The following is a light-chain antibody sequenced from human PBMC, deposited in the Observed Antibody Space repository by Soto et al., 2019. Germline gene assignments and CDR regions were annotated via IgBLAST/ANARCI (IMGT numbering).Light chain of an antibody. CDR3: LQRSDWPLT. Sequence: EIVLTQSPATLSLSPGESAILSCRASQRVNNYLAWYQKKPGQAPRLVIYDVSNRATGVPARFSGSGSGTDFALTISSLEPEDFAVYYCLQRSDWPLTFGGGTKVEI. CDR2: DVS. V-gene: IGKV3-11*01. J-gene: IGKJ4*01. CDR1: QRVNNY.